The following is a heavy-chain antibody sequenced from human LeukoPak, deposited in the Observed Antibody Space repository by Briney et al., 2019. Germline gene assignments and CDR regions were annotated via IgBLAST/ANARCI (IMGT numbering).Heavy chain of an antibody. Sequence: GASVKVSCKAAGYTFTDYYVHWVRQAPGQGLEWMGWINPDSGGGGYADKFKGRVTLTRDRTSSRVYMEMTSLRCDDTSIYYCVRDRNDFWSGFLYWGQGTLVTVSS. D-gene: IGHD3-3*01. V-gene: IGHV1-2*02. CDR1: GYTFTDYY. CDR3: VRDRNDFWSGFLY. J-gene: IGHJ4*02. CDR2: INPDSGGG.